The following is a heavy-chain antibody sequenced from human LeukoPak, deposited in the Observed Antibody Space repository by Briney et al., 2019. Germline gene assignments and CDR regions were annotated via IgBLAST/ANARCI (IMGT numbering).Heavy chain of an antibody. CDR2: IIPIFGTA. D-gene: IGHD2-21*02. Sequence: ASVKVSCKASGGTFSSYAISWVRQAPGQGLEWMGGIIPIFGTANYAQKSQGRVTITADESTSTAYMELSSLRSEDTAVYYCASVVTASNAFDIWGQGTMVTVSS. J-gene: IGHJ3*02. CDR3: ASVVTASNAFDI. V-gene: IGHV1-69*13. CDR1: GGTFSSYA.